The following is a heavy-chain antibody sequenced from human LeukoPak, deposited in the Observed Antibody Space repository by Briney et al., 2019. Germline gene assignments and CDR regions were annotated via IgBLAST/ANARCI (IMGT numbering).Heavy chain of an antibody. Sequence: GGSLRLSCAASGFTFSSYSMNWVRQAPGKGLEWVSSISSSSSYIYYADSVKGRFTISRDNAKNSLYLQMNSLRAEDTAVYYCARAIGSYGDSAYWGQGTLVTVS. J-gene: IGHJ4*02. CDR2: ISSSSSYI. CDR1: GFTFSSYS. V-gene: IGHV3-21*01. CDR3: ARAIGSYGDSAY. D-gene: IGHD3-16*01.